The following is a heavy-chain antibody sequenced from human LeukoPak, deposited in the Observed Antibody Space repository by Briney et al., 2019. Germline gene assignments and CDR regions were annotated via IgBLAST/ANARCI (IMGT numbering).Heavy chain of an antibody. V-gene: IGHV3-21*01. CDR1: GFTFSAYS. D-gene: IGHD3-9*01. CDR3: ARFETCQCDDVFDI. CDR2: ITSSSSST. J-gene: IGHJ3*02. Sequence: PGGSLRLSCAASGFTFSAYSMNWVRQAPGQGLEWVSSITSSSSSTYYADSVKGRFTISRDNAKNSLYLQMNILRVEDTAVYFCARFETCQCDDVFDIWGQGTMVTVSS.